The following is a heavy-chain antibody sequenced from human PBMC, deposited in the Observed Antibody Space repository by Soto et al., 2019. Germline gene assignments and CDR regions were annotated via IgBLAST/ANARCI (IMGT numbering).Heavy chain of an antibody. D-gene: IGHD1-1*01. CDR1: GYTFTNFG. CDR3: ACASLPSLEGYGMDV. V-gene: IGHV1-18*01. Sequence: ASVKVSCKASGYTFTNFGISWVRQAPGQGPEWMGWISSYNGDTNYAQTFQGRVTMTTDTSTSTAYMELRSLRSDDTAVYYCACASLPSLEGYGMDVWGQGTTVTVSS. J-gene: IGHJ6*02. CDR2: ISSYNGDT.